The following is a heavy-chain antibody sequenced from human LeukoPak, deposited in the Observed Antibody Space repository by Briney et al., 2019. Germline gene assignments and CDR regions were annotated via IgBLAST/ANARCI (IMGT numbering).Heavy chain of an antibody. Sequence: ASVKVSCKASGYTFTSYDINWVRQATGQGLEWMGWMNPNSGNTGYAQKFQGRVTMTRNTSISTAYMELSSLRSEDTAVYYCARLQKRFNWFDPWGQGTLVIVSS. CDR2: MNPNSGNT. CDR1: GYTFTSYD. V-gene: IGHV1-8*01. D-gene: IGHD4-11*01. J-gene: IGHJ5*02. CDR3: ARLQKRFNWFDP.